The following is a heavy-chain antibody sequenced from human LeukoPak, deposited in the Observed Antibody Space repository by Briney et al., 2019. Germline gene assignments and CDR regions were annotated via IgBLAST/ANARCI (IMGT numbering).Heavy chain of an antibody. CDR1: GYTFTIYG. J-gene: IGHJ5*02. Sequence: GASVTVSCKASGYTFTIYGISWVRQAPGQGLEWMGWISAYNGNTNYAQKLQGRVTMTTDTSTSTAYMELRSLRSDDTAVYYCARWGFDQLIARFDPWGQGTLVTVSS. V-gene: IGHV1-18*04. CDR3: ARWGFDQLIARFDP. CDR2: ISAYNGNT. D-gene: IGHD3-9*01.